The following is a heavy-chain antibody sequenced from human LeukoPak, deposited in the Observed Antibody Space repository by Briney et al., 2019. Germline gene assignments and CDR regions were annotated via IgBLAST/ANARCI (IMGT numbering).Heavy chain of an antibody. CDR2: ISYDGSNK. CDR1: GFTFSSYA. Sequence: GGSLRLSCAASGFTFSSYAMHWVRQAPGKGLEWVAVISYDGSNKYYADSVKGRFTISRDNSKNTLYLQMNSLRAEDTAVYYCAKDVIVVVPAARRRMGGIDYWGQGTLVTVSS. V-gene: IGHV3-30-3*01. D-gene: IGHD2-2*01. J-gene: IGHJ4*02. CDR3: AKDVIVVVPAARRRMGGIDY.